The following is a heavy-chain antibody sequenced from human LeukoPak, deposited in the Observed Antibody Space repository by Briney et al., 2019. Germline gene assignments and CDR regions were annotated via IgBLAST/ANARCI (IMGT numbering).Heavy chain of an antibody. CDR1: GGAFTRAA. CDR2: VLPPSGIA. V-gene: IGHV1-69*13. Sequence: GASVKVSCKASGGAFTRAAVSWVRQAPGQGLEWMGGVLPPSGIADYAQKFQGRVTLTADASTSTAYMELNSLTSEDTAVYYCATPRMEYYGSGIHYSYYYLDVWGSGTAVTVSS. J-gene: IGHJ6*03. CDR3: ATPRMEYYGSGIHYSYYYLDV. D-gene: IGHD3-10*01.